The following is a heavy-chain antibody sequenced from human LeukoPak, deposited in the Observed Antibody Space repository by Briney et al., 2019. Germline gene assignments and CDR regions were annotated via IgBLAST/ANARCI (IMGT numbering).Heavy chain of an antibody. CDR1: GFTFSSYA. Sequence: PGGSLRLSCAASGFTFSSYAMHWVRQAPGKGLEYVSAISSNGGSTYYANSVKGGFTISRDNSKSTLYLQMGSLRAEDMAVYYCARGRDGYNSDYWGQGTLVTVSS. CDR3: ARGRDGYNSDY. J-gene: IGHJ4*02. V-gene: IGHV3-64*01. CDR2: ISSNGGST. D-gene: IGHD5-24*01.